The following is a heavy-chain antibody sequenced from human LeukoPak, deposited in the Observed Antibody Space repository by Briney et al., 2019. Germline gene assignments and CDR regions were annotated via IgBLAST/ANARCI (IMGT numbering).Heavy chain of an antibody. D-gene: IGHD3-3*01. CDR3: AKDLGSYYDFWSGMGY. CDR1: GFTASSNY. J-gene: IGHJ4*02. CDR2: TYSGGST. Sequence: GGSLRLSCAASGFTASSNYMSWVRQAPGKGLEWVSVTYSGGSTYYADSVKGRFTISRDNSKNTLYLQMNSLRAEDTAVYYCAKDLGSYYDFWSGMGYWGQGTLVTVSS. V-gene: IGHV3-53*01.